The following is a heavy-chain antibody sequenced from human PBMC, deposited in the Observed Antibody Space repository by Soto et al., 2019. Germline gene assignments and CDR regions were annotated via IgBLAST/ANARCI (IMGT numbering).Heavy chain of an antibody. CDR1: GGSFIGYY. CDR2: INHSGST. V-gene: IGHV4-34*01. CDR3: ARDTPPPYDNNRGNWFDP. D-gene: IGHD1-1*01. Sequence: LSETLSLTCAVYGGSFIGYYWSWIRQPPGKGLEWIGEINHSGSTNYNPSLKSRVTISVDTSKNQFSLKLSSVTAADTAVYYCARDTPPPYDNNRGNWFDPWGQGTPVTVSS. J-gene: IGHJ5*02.